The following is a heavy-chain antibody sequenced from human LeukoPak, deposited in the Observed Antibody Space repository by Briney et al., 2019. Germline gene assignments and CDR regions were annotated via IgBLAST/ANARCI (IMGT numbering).Heavy chain of an antibody. CDR3: AKDQNYYYYYMDV. J-gene: IGHJ6*03. CDR1: GFTFSSYA. Sequence: GGSLRLSCAASGFTFSSYAMSWVRQAPGKGLEWVSAISGGGASTYYANSVKGRFTISRDNSKNTLYLQMNSLRAEDMAVYYCAKDQNYYYYYMDVWGKGTTVTVSS. CDR2: ISGGGAST. V-gene: IGHV3-23*01.